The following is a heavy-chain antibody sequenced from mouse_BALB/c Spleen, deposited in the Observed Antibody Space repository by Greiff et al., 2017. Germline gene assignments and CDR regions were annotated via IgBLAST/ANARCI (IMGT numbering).Heavy chain of an antibody. CDR3: ARASTTVRGYFDY. CDR1: GYTFTSYW. Sequence: VQLQQSGAELARPGASVKLSCKASGYTFTSYWMQWVKQRPGQGLEWIGAIYPGDGDTRYTQKFKGKATLTADKSSSTAYMQLSSLASEDSAVYYCARASTTVRGYFDYWGQGTTLTVSS. D-gene: IGHD1-1*01. V-gene: IGHV1-87*01. CDR2: IYPGDGDT. J-gene: IGHJ2*01.